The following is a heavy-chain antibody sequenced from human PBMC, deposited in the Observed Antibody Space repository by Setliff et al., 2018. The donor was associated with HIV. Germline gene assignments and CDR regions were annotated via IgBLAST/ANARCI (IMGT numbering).Heavy chain of an antibody. Sequence: GASVKVSCKASGYIFTDYYMHWVRQAPGQELGWMGRINPNSGGTNYAQKFQGRVTMTTDTSTSTAYMELRTLTSDDTAVYYCGRDLRGGQWLVKYWGQGTLVTVSS. CDR2: INPNSGGT. CDR3: GRDLRGGQWLVKY. V-gene: IGHV1-2*06. CDR1: GYIFTDYY. D-gene: IGHD6-19*01. J-gene: IGHJ4*02.